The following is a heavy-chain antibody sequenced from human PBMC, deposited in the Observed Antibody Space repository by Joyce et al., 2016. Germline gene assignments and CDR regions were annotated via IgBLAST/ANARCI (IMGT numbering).Heavy chain of an antibody. V-gene: IGHV1-18*01. D-gene: IGHD6-6*01. CDR1: GYTFTNYG. J-gene: IGHJ4*02. CDR2: ISGYTGNT. Sequence: QVQLVQSGAEVKNPGASVKVSCKASGYTFTNYGITWVRQAPGQGLEWMGWISGYTGNTDYAQNLQGRVTLTRDTSTSTAYMERRSLRSDDTAVYYCARGMGAARYFDYWGQGTLVTVSS. CDR3: ARGMGAARYFDY.